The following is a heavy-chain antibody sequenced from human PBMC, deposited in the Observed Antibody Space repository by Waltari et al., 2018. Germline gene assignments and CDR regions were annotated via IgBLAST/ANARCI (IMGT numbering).Heavy chain of an antibody. Sequence: QVHLVEAGGGVVHPGRSLTISGKAPGFTFGAHGIQWVRQAPGKGLEWVAVVSYEGSLKYYADSVRGRFTIARDNFRNTLYLQMNSLRPEDTAVYYCAKEFGGRASRYAAFFDSWGQGTLVTVSS. J-gene: IGHJ4*02. D-gene: IGHD1-26*01. CDR3: AKEFGGRASRYAAFFDS. CDR1: GFTFGAHG. V-gene: IGHV3-30*18. CDR2: VSYEGSLK.